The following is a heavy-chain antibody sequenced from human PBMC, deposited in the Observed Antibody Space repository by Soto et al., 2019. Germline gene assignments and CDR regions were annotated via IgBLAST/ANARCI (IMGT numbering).Heavy chain of an antibody. CDR2: TYYRSKWYN. CDR1: GDSVSSNGAA. D-gene: IGHD4-17*01. Sequence: PSQTLSLTCAISGDSVSSNGAAWNWIRQSPSRGLERLGRTYYRSKWYNDYAVSVKSRITINPDTSKSQFSLQLNSVTPEDTAVYYCARDKHDYFNRGIGFDTWGQGILVTVS. CDR3: ARDKHDYFNRGIGFDT. V-gene: IGHV6-1*01. J-gene: IGHJ5*02.